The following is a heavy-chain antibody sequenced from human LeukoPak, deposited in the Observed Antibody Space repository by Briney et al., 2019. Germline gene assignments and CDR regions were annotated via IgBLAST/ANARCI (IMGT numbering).Heavy chain of an antibody. CDR3: AKGSYGSGSYVDY. D-gene: IGHD3-10*01. J-gene: IGHJ4*02. CDR1: GFTFDDYA. V-gene: IGHV3-9*01. CDR2: ISWNSGYI. Sequence: PGGSLRLSCAASGFTFDDYAMHWVRQPPGKGLEWVSGISWNSGYIGYEDSVKGRFTISRDNAKNSLYLQMNSLRAEDTALYYCAKGSYGSGSYVDYWGQGTLITVSS.